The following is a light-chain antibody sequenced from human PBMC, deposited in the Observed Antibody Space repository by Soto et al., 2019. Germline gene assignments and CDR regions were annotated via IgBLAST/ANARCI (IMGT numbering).Light chain of an antibody. Sequence: QSVLTQPPSASGSPGQSVTISCTGTSSDVGAYNYVSWYQQHPGKAPKLMIHEVSKRPSGVPDRFSGSKSGNTASLTVSGLQAEDEANYYCSSYAGSNKLVFGGGTKLTV. CDR3: SSYAGSNKLV. J-gene: IGLJ3*02. CDR2: EVS. V-gene: IGLV2-8*01. CDR1: SSDVGAYNY.